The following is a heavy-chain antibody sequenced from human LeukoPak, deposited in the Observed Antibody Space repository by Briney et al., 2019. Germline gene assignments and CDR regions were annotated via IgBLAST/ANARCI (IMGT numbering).Heavy chain of an antibody. Sequence: GGSLRLSCGASRFIFSNYAMTWVRQAPGKGLEWVSSIEGDGSGTYYADSVKGRFTISRDISKGTLYLQMNSLRADDTAVYYCAKIQDWFNDAFHIGGQGTMVTVSS. CDR1: RFIFSNYA. V-gene: IGHV3-23*03. CDR3: AKIQDWFNDAFHI. J-gene: IGHJ3*02. CDR2: IEGDGSGT. D-gene: IGHD3/OR15-3a*01.